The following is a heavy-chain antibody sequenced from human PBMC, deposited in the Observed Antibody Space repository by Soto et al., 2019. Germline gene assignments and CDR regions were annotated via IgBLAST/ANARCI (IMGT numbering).Heavy chain of an antibody. D-gene: IGHD1-26*01. CDR1: GGPFSSYA. J-gene: IGHJ4*02. V-gene: IGHV1-69*13. CDR3: ATIVGATTDGTFDY. CDR2: IIPIFGTA. Sequence: ASVKVSCKASGGPFSSYAISWVRQAPGQGLEWMGGIIPIFGTANYAQKFQGRVTITADESTSTAYMELSSLRSEDTAVYYCATIVGATTDGTFDYWGQGTLVTVSS.